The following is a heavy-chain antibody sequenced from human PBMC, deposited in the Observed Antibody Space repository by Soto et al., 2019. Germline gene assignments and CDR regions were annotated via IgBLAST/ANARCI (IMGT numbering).Heavy chain of an antibody. D-gene: IGHD5-12*01. CDR3: AREEWLRRYYFDY. CDR2: IYYSGST. J-gene: IGHJ4*02. CDR1: GGSISSSSYY. V-gene: IGHV4-39*02. Sequence: TLSLTCTVSGGSISSSSYYWGWIRQPPGKGLEWIGSIYYSGSTYYNPSLKSRVTISVDTSKNQFSLKLSSVTAADTAVYYCAREEWLRRYYFDYWGQGTLVTVSS.